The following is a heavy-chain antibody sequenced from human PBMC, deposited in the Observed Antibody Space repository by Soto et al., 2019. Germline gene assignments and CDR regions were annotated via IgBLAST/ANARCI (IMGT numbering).Heavy chain of an antibody. Sequence: DVQLVESGGGLVQPGGSLRLSCAASGFTFSNYWMHWVRVTPGKGLVWVSRVNGDGSITSYADSVKGRFTISRDNAKNTLYLQMNSLRAEDTALYYCARVSQGSYCSGGNCYSDYWGQGTLATVSS. J-gene: IGHJ4*02. CDR3: ARVSQGSYCSGGNCYSDY. CDR1: GFTFSNYW. CDR2: VNGDGSIT. D-gene: IGHD2-15*01. V-gene: IGHV3-74*01.